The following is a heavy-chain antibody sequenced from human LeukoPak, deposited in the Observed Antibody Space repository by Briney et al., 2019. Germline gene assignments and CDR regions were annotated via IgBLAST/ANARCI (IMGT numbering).Heavy chain of an antibody. J-gene: IGHJ3*02. CDR2: IYYSGST. CDR1: GGSISSYY. Sequence: SETLSLTCTVSGGSISSYYWSWIRQPPGKGLDWIGYIYYSGSTNYNPSLKSRVIISVDTSKNQFSLNLISVTAADTAVYYCARGTAQTVNTYAFDIWGQGTMVTVS. CDR3: ARGTAQTVNTYAFDI. V-gene: IGHV4-59*01. D-gene: IGHD4-17*01.